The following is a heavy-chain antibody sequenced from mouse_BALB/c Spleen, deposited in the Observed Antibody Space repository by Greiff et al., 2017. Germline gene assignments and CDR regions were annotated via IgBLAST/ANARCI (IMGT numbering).Heavy chain of an antibody. CDR2: INPSSGYT. CDR3: AKPLLVYAMDY. V-gene: IGHV1-4*02. Sequence: QVQLKQSAAELARPGASVKMSCKASGYTFTSYTMHWVKQRPGQGLEWIGYINPSSGYTEYNQKFKDKTTLTADKSSSTAYMQLSSLTSEDSAVYYCAKPLLVYAMDYWGQGTSVTVSS. CDR1: GYTFTSYT. J-gene: IGHJ4*01. D-gene: IGHD1-1*01.